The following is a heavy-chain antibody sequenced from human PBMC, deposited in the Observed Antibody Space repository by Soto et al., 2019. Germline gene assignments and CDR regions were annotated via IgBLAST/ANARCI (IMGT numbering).Heavy chain of an antibody. D-gene: IGHD5-12*01. CDR3: AREENGYNYGVAFDI. J-gene: IGHJ3*02. V-gene: IGHV3-11*05. CDR2: ISSSSSYT. Sequence: QVQLVESGGGLVKPGGSLRLSCAASGFTFSDYYMSWIRQAPGKGLEWVSYISSSSSYTNYADSVKGRFTISRDNAKNSLYLQMNSLRAEDTAVYYCAREENGYNYGVAFDIWGQGTMVTVSS. CDR1: GFTFSDYY.